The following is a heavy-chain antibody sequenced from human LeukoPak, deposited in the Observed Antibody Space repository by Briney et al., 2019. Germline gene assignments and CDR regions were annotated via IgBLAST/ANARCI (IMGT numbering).Heavy chain of an antibody. V-gene: IGHV1-2*02. J-gene: IGHJ5*02. Sequence: ASVKVSCKASGYTFTGYYMHWVRQAPGQGLEWMGWINPNTGGTNYQGRVTMTRDTSTSTVYLELSRLRSEDTAVYFCARVVPRYYDTSGANWFDPWGQGTLVTVSS. D-gene: IGHD3-22*01. CDR3: ARVVPRYYDTSGANWFDP. CDR2: INPNTGGT. CDR1: GYTFTGYY.